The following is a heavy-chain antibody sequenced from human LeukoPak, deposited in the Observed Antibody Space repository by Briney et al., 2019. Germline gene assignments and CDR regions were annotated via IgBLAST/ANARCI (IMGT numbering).Heavy chain of an antibody. CDR3: ARHAATGTTSSLRFDP. CDR1: GGSFSGYY. CDR2: INHSGST. Sequence: PSETLSLTCAVYGGSFSGYYWSWIRQPPGKGLEWIGEINHSGSTNYNPSLKSRVTISVDTSKNQFSLKLSSVTAADTAVYYCARHAATGTTSSLRFDPWGQGTLVTVSS. V-gene: IGHV4-34*01. J-gene: IGHJ5*02. D-gene: IGHD4-17*01.